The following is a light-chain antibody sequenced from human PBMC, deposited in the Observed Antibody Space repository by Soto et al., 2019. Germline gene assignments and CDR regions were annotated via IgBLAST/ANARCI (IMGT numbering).Light chain of an antibody. CDR2: RNT. Sequence: QSVLTQPPSASGTPGQRVTISCSGSTSNIGSDTVNWYQQLPGTAPKLLIYRNTQRPSGVPDRFSGSKSGASASLAISGLQSEDEADYYCASWDDSLDVVVFGGGTQLNVL. V-gene: IGLV1-44*01. CDR3: ASWDDSLDVVV. J-gene: IGLJ2*01. CDR1: TSNIGSDT.